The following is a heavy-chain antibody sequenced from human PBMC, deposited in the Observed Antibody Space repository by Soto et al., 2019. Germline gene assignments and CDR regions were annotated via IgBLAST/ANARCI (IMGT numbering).Heavy chain of an antibody. CDR2: IKQDGSEK. J-gene: IGHJ4*02. V-gene: IGHV3-7*04. CDR3: ARYCSGGSCYSRGYY. CDR1: GFTLSSYW. Sequence: PGGSLRLSCVASGFTLSSYWMSWVRQAPGKGLEWVANIKQDGSEKYYVDSVKGRFTISRDNAKNSLYLQMNSLRAEDTAVYYCARYCSGGSCYSRGYYWGQGTLVTVS. D-gene: IGHD2-15*01.